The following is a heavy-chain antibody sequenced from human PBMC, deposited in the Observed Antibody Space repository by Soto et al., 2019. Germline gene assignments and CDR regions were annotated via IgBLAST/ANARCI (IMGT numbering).Heavy chain of an antibody. D-gene: IGHD3-22*01. V-gene: IGHV4-59*01. CDR3: ARDRYYEHWFDS. CDR1: GGSISSYY. J-gene: IGHJ5*01. Sequence: SETLSLTCTVSGGSISSYYWSWIRQPPGKGLEWIGYIYYSGSTNYNPSLKSRVTISVDTSKNQFSLKLSSVTAADTAVYYCARDRYYEHWFDSWGQGTLVTVSS. CDR2: IYYSGST.